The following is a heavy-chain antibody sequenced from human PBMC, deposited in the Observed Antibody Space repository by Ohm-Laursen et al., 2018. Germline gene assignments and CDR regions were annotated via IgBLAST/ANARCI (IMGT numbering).Heavy chain of an antibody. J-gene: IGHJ4*02. CDR2: ISGSGGST. D-gene: IGHD2-2*02. V-gene: IGHV3-23*01. CDR3: AKDQVVVVPAAIRGDLDY. Sequence: SLRLSCAASGFTFSSYAMSWVRQAPGKGLEWASAISGSGGSTFYADSVKGRFTISRDNSKNTLYLQMNSLRAEDTAVYYCAKDQVVVVPAAIRGDLDYWGQGTLVTVSS. CDR1: GFTFSSYA.